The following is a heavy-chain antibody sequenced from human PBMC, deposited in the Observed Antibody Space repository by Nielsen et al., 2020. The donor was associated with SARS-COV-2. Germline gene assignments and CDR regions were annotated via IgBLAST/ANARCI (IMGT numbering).Heavy chain of an antibody. V-gene: IGHV3-23*01. Sequence: GESLKISCAASGFTFSSYGMIWVRQAPGKGLEWVSAMSGSSGTTYYADSVKGRFTISRDNSKNTLYLQMNSLRAEDTAVYYCAKRRGVFMIAFGGGGALDVWGQGTTVTVSS. J-gene: IGHJ6*02. CDR2: MSGSSGTT. CDR3: AKRRGVFMIAFGGGGALDV. D-gene: IGHD3-16*01. CDR1: GFTFSSYG.